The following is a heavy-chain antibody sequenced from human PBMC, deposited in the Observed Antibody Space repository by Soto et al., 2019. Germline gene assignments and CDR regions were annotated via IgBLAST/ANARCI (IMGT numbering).Heavy chain of an antibody. J-gene: IGHJ4*02. D-gene: IGHD3-10*01. CDR1: GGAISRGGYY. CDR3: ARGVTMVRGVGLFYFDY. CDR2: MYYSGST. V-gene: IGHV4-31*03. Sequence: QVQLQESGPGLVKASQTQSLTCPVAGGAISRGGYYWSWIRQHPGKGLEWIGYMYYSGSTYYNPSLKSRITISVDTSKKKFSLKLSSVTAADTAVYYCARGVTMVRGVGLFYFDYWGQGTLVTVSS.